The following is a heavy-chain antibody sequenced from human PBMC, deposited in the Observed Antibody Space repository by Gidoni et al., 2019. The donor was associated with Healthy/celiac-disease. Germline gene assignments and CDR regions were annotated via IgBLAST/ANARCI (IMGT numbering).Heavy chain of an antibody. CDR2: ISSNGGST. V-gene: IGHV3-64*01. Sequence: EVQLVESGGGLFQPGGSLRLSCAASGFTFSSYAMHWVRQAPGRGLEYVSAISSNGGSTYYANSVKGRFTISRDNSKNTLYLQMGSLRAEDMAVYYCARESDSSWYLSHMDVWGQGTTVTVSS. J-gene: IGHJ6*02. CDR3: ARESDSSWYLSHMDV. D-gene: IGHD6-13*01. CDR1: GFTFSSYA.